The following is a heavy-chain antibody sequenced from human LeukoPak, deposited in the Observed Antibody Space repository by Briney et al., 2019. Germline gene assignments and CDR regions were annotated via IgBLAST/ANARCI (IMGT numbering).Heavy chain of an antibody. Sequence: PSETLSLTCAVYGGSFSGYYWSWIRQPPGKGLEWIGEINHSGSTNYNPSLKSRVTMSADTSKNHFSLKLSSVTAADTAVYYCARDPAPDAFDIWGQGTMVTVSS. V-gene: IGHV4-34*01. CDR1: GGSFSGYY. CDR2: INHSGST. CDR3: ARDPAPDAFDI. J-gene: IGHJ3*02.